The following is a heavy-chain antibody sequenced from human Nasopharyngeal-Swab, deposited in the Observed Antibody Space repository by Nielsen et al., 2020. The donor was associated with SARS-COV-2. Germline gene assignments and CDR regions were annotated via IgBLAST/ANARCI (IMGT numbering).Heavy chain of an antibody. Sequence: GESLKISCAASGFSFRDSAMHWVRQAPGKGLEWVAVIWYDGSEKYYVDSVKGRFTISRDNFKNTLYLQMNSLRAEDTAVYYCARDPPFSGWTLESWGQGTLVTVSS. CDR1: GFSFRDSA. V-gene: IGHV3-33*01. CDR3: ARDPPFSGWTLES. D-gene: IGHD6-25*01. CDR2: IWYDGSEK. J-gene: IGHJ4*02.